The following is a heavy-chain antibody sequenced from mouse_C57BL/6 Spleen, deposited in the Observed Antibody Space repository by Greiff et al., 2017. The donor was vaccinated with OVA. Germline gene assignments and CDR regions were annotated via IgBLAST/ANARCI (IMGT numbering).Heavy chain of an antibody. Sequence: VKLQQSGPELVKPGASVKISCKASGYAFSSSWMNWVKQRPGKGLEWIGRIYPGDGDTNYNGKFKGKATLTADKSSSTAYMQLSSLTSEDSAVYFCAARRNYAMDYWGQGTSVTVSS. D-gene: IGHD2-12*01. V-gene: IGHV1-82*01. J-gene: IGHJ4*01. CDR3: AARRNYAMDY. CDR2: IYPGDGDT. CDR1: GYAFSSSW.